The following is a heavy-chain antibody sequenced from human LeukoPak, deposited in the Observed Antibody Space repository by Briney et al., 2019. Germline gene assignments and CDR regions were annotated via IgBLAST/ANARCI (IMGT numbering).Heavy chain of an antibody. J-gene: IGHJ4*02. V-gene: IGHV3-33*01. CDR3: ARNLRKYGSNSEYFDY. Sequence: GGSLRLSCAASGFTFSSHGMHWVRQAPGKGLEWVAVIWYDASNKYYADSVKGRFTVSRDNSKNTLYLQMNSLRAEDTAMYYCARNLRKYGSNSEYFDYWGQGTVVTVSS. CDR1: GFTFSSHG. D-gene: IGHD4-23*01. CDR2: IWYDASNK.